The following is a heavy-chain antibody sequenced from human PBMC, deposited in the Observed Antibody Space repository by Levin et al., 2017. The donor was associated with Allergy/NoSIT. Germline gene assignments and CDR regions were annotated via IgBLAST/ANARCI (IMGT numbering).Heavy chain of an antibody. D-gene: IGHD3-9*01. CDR1: GFTFSSYS. CDR3: SRLRYFDWPVCDTFDI. CDR2: ISSSSSTI. V-gene: IGHV3-48*01. Sequence: GGSLRLSCAASGFTFSSYSMNWVRQAPGKGLEWVSYISSSSSTIYYADSVKGRFTISRDNAKHSLYLQMNSLRAEDTAVYYCSRLRYFDWPVCDTFDIWGQGTMVTVSS. J-gene: IGHJ3*02.